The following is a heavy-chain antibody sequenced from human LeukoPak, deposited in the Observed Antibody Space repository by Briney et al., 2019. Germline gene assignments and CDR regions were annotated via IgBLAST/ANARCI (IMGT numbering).Heavy chain of an antibody. V-gene: IGHV1-18*01. CDR1: GYTFTSYG. D-gene: IGHD3-22*01. J-gene: IGHJ6*03. CDR3: ARRSGGRGVDYDSSGYPVPYYYMDV. Sequence: ASVKVSCKASGYTFTSYGISWVRQAPGQGLEWMGWISAYNGNTNYAQKLQGRVTMTTDTSTSTAYMELRSLRSDDTAVYYCARRSGGRGVDYDSSGYPVPYYYMDVWGKGTTVTVSS. CDR2: ISAYNGNT.